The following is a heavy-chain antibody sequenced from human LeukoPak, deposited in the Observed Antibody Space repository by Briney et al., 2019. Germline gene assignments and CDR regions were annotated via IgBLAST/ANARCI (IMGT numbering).Heavy chain of an antibody. V-gene: IGHV2-5*01. CDR2: IYWNDDK. J-gene: IGHJ4*02. CDR3: AHSRYYNFWSGYPYFDY. Sequence: SGPTLVNPTQTLTLTCTFSGFSLTTSEVGVGWIRQPPGKALEWLALIYWNDDKRYSPSLKTRLTITKDTSKNHVVLTMTNVDPVDTATYYCAHSRYYNFWSGYPYFDYWGQGTLVTVSS. CDR1: GFSLTTSEVG. D-gene: IGHD3-3*01.